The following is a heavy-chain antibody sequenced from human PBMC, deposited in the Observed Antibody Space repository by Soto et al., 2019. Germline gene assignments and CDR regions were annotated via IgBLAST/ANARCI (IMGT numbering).Heavy chain of an antibody. Sequence: GESLKISCKGSGYSFTSYWIGWVRQVPGKGLEWMGIIYPGDSDTRYSPSFQGQVTISADKSISTAYLQWSSLKASDTAMYYCASYCSGGSCYSPPYYFDYWGQGTLVTVSS. CDR2: IYPGDSDT. V-gene: IGHV5-51*01. J-gene: IGHJ4*02. D-gene: IGHD2-15*01. CDR3: ASYCSGGSCYSPPYYFDY. CDR1: GYSFTSYW.